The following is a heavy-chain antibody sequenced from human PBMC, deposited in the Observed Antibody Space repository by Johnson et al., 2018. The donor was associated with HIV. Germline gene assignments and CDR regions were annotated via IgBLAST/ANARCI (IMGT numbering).Heavy chain of an antibody. V-gene: IGHV3-30*03. CDR2: ISYDGSNK. J-gene: IGHJ3*02. CDR1: GFTFSSYG. CDR3: ARVPAAAAGSRGGAFDI. D-gene: IGHD6-13*01. Sequence: VQLVESGGGVVQPGRSLRLSCVASGFTFSSYGIHWVRQAPGKGLEWVAVISYDGSNKYYADSVKGRFTISRDNSKNTLYLQMNSLRAEDTAVYYCARVPAAAAGSRGGAFDIWGQGTMVTVSS.